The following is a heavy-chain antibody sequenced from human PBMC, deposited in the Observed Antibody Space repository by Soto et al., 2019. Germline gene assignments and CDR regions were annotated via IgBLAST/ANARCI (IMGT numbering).Heavy chain of an antibody. V-gene: IGHV3-23*01. Sequence: GGSLRLSCAASGFTFSSYAMTWVRQAPGKGLEWVSTISGTGTTTYYADSVKGRFTISRDNSKNTLYLQMNSLRTEDTAVYYCVKAVYLLDFDYWGQGTLVTVSS. CDR1: GFTFSSYA. D-gene: IGHD2-8*01. J-gene: IGHJ4*02. CDR2: ISGTGTTT. CDR3: VKAVYLLDFDY.